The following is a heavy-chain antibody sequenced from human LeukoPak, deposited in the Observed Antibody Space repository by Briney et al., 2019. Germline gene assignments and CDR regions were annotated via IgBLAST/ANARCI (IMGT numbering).Heavy chain of an antibody. CDR2: IKTKAAPYAT. Sequence: GGSLKLSCAASGFTFSGSPIHWGRQASGEGREWIGRIKTKAAPYATAYAASVKGRFTVSRDDSETTEYLQMNSLKTEDTAVYYCTGSDRPGWFFDLWGRGTLVTVSS. CDR1: GFTFSGSP. J-gene: IGHJ2*01. CDR3: TGSDRPGWFFDL. D-gene: IGHD6-19*01. V-gene: IGHV3-73*01.